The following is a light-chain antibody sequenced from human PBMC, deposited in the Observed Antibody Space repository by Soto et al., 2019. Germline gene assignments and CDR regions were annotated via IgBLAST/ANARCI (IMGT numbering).Light chain of an antibody. Sequence: QSALTQPASVSGSPGQSITISCTGTSNDVGAYDYVSWYQQHPGKAPQLIIYDVNNRPSGISTRFSASKSGSTASLTISGIQAEDEADYYCSSYSTTSSPHVLFGGGTKLTVL. CDR2: DVN. J-gene: IGLJ2*01. V-gene: IGLV2-14*03. CDR3: SSYSTTSSPHVL. CDR1: SNDVGAYDY.